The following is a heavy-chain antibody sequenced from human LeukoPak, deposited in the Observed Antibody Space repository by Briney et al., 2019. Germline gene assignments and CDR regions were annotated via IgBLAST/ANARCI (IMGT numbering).Heavy chain of an antibody. J-gene: IGHJ3*02. CDR3: ARRVLGGSYFFHAFDM. D-gene: IGHD1-26*01. V-gene: IGHV5-51*01. CDR2: IYPGDSDT. Sequence: GESLKISCKGSGYRFPRYWIGWVRQMPGKGLEWMGIIYPGDSDTRYSPSFQGQVNISADKSISTAYLQWSSLKASDTAMYYCARRVLGGSYFFHAFDMWGQGTTVTVSS. CDR1: GYRFPRYW.